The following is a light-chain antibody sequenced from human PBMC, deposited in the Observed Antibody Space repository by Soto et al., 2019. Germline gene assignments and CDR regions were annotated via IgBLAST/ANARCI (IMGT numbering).Light chain of an antibody. Sequence: QSALTQPASVSGSPGQSITISCTGTSSDIGRYNLVSWYQQHPGKPPKLMIYEATKRPSGVSNRFSGSKSGNTASLTISGLQAEDEADYYCSLYASSNTVMFGGGTKLTVL. CDR2: EAT. V-gene: IGLV2-23*02. CDR3: SLYASSNTVM. CDR1: SSDIGRYNL. J-gene: IGLJ3*02.